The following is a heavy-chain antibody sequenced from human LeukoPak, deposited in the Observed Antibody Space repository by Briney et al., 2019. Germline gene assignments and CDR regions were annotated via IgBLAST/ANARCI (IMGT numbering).Heavy chain of an antibody. CDR3: ARLKRDIVVVPAQRLAFDI. J-gene: IGHJ3*02. V-gene: IGHV4-59*08. D-gene: IGHD2-2*01. CDR2: IYYSGST. Sequence: SETLSLTCTVSGGSISSYYWSWIRQPPGKGLEWIGYIYYSGSTNYNPSLKSRVTISVDTSKNQFSLKLSSVTAADTAVYYCARLKRDIVVVPAQRLAFDIWGQGTMVTVSS. CDR1: GGSISSYY.